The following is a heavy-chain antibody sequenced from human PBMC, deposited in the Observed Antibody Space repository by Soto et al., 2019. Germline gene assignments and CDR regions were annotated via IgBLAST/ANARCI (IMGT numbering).Heavy chain of an antibody. D-gene: IGHD2-21*02. V-gene: IGHV1-69*02. J-gene: IGHJ4*02. CDR3: ATACGGDCSSYY. Sequence: QVQLVQSGAEVKKPGSSVKVSCKASGGTFSSYTISWVRQAPGQGLEWMGRIIPILGIANYAQKFQGRVTITEEKSTRTAYMELSSLRSEDAAVYYCATACGGDCSSYYWGQGTLVTVSS. CDR1: GGTFSSYT. CDR2: IIPILGIA.